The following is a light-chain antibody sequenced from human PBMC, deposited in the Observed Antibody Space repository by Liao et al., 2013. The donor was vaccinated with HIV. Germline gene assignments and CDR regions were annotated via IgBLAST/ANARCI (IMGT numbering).Light chain of an antibody. V-gene: IGLV3-1*01. J-gene: IGLJ2*01. Sequence: SYELTQPPSVSVSPGQTATISCSGDKLGHKYVCWYQQRPGQSPVLVMYQDDKRPSGIPERFSGSNSGNTATLTISGAQAMDEADYYCQAWDTSTVVFGGGTKLTVL. CDR1: KLGHKY. CDR3: QAWDTSTVV. CDR2: QDD.